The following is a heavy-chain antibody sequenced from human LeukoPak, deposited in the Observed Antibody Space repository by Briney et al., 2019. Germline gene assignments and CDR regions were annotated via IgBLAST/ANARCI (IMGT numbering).Heavy chain of an antibody. CDR3: ARETRIAVAGNVGHYYYYYGMDV. J-gene: IGHJ6*02. D-gene: IGHD6-19*01. CDR2: INHSGST. V-gene: IGHV4-34*01. CDR1: GFTFSSFS. Sequence: GSLRLSCVASGFTFSSFSMSWIRQPPGKGLEWIGEINHSGSTNYNPSLKSRVTISVDTSKNQFSLKLSSVTAADTAVYYCARETRIAVAGNVGHYYYYYGMDVWGQGTTVTVS.